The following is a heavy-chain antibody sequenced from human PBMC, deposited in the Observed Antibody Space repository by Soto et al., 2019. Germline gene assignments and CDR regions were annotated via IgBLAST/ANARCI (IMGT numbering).Heavy chain of an antibody. CDR2: IIPILGIA. CDR3: ARGVGYNYAAFDI. V-gene: IGHV1-69*02. D-gene: IGHD5-12*01. J-gene: IGHJ3*02. Sequence: VASVKVSCKASGGTFNSYTISWVRQAPGHGLEWMGRIIPILGIANYAQKFQGRVTITADKSTSTAYMELNSLRSEDTAVYYCARGVGYNYAAFDIWGQGTMVTVSS. CDR1: GGTFNSYT.